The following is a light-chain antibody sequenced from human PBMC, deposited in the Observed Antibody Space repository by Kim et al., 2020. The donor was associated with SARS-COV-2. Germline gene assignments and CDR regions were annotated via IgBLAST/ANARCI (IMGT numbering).Light chain of an antibody. J-gene: IGLJ3*02. CDR1: SSNIGSYDL. CDR3: CAFAGSDTWV. Sequence: GQSFTITCTGTSSNIGSYDLVSWYQQHPGKAPKVLIYADSKRSSGISDRFSGSRSGSTASLTISGLQAEDEADYYCCAFAGSDTWVFAGGTKVTVL. V-gene: IGLV2-23*01. CDR2: ADS.